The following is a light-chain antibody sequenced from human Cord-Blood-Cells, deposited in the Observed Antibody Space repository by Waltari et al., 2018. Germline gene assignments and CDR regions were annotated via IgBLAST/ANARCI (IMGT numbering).Light chain of an antibody. V-gene: IGLV1-36*01. CDR3: AAWDDSLNGPV. CDR2: YDD. J-gene: IGLJ3*02. Sequence: QSVLTQPPSVSEAPRQRVTISCSGSSSNIGNNAVNWYQQLPGKAPKLLIYYDDLLPSGAPDRCSGSRSGTSASLAISGLQSEDEADYYCAAWDDSLNGPVFGGGTKLTVL. CDR1: SSNIGNNA.